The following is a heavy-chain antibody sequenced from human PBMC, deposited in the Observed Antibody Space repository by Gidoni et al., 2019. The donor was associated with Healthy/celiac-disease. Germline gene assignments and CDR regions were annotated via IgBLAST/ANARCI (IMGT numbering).Heavy chain of an antibody. CDR2: INPNSGGT. D-gene: IGHD2-15*01. CDR3: ARPVIGGGFFGGYYYGMDV. CDR1: GYTFTGYY. Sequence: QVQLVQSGAEVKKPGASVKVPCKASGYTFTGYYMHWVRQAPGQGLEWLGWINPNSGGTNYAQKFQGRVTMTRDTSISTAYMELSRLRSDDTAVYYCARPVIGGGFFGGYYYGMDVWGQGTTVTVSS. V-gene: IGHV1-2*02. J-gene: IGHJ6*02.